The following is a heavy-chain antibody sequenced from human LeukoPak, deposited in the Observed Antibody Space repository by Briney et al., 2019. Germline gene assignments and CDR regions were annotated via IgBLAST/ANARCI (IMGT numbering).Heavy chain of an antibody. CDR2: ISSSGSTI. CDR1: GFTFSDYY. CDR3: AREFTVLRFLEWLPTPFGY. Sequence: NPGGSLRLSCAASGFTFSDYYMSWIRQAPGKGLEWVSYISSSGSTIYYADSVKGRFTISRDNAKNSLYLQMNSLRAEDTAVYYCAREFTVLRFLEWLPTPFGYWGQGTLVTVSS. D-gene: IGHD3-3*01. V-gene: IGHV3-11*01. J-gene: IGHJ4*02.